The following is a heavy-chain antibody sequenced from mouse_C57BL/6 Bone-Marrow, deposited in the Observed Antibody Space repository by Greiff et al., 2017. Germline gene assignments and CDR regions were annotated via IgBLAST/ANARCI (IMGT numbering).Heavy chain of an antibody. V-gene: IGHV1-63*01. CDR3: AIGYDLWYFDV. CDR2: IYPGGGYT. Sequence: VQLQQSGAELVRPGTSVKMSCKASGYTFTNYWIGWAKQRPGHGLEWIGDIYPGGGYTNYNEKFKGKATLTVDKSSSTAYMQLSSLTSEDSAVYYCAIGYDLWYFDVWGTGTTVTVSS. CDR1: GYTFTNYW. D-gene: IGHD2-3*01. J-gene: IGHJ1*03.